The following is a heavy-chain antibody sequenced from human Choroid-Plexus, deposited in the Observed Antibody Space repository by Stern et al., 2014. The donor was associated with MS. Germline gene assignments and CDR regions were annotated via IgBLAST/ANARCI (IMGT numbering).Heavy chain of an antibody. J-gene: IGHJ5*02. CDR3: AKDRQYLTYFFDH. CDR1: GFTFGSWA. D-gene: IGHD2/OR15-2a*01. V-gene: IGHV3-30*18. Sequence: VQLVQSGGGVVQPGRPLRLSCVASGFTFGSWAMHWVRQAPGNGVEWVAGVSYDGSNKSDADSVKGRFTISRDNSQNTLYMQMSSLRPEDTAVYYCAKDRQYLTYFFDHWGQGSLVTVSS. CDR2: VSYDGSNK.